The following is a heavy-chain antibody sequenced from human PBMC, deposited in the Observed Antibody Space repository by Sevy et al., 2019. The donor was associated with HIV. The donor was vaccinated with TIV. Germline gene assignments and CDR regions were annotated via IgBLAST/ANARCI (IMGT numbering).Heavy chain of an antibody. CDR1: GXXINLYF. V-gene: IGHV4-59*01. Sequence: SETLSLTCSVSGXXINLYFWSWIRQPPGKGLEWIGYIYSSGSTNYNPSLKSRVTISLATSKDQFSLKLSSVTAADTAVYYCARESIGSVGXFDYWGQGTLVTVSS. CDR3: ARESIGSVGXFDY. D-gene: IGHD6-6*01. J-gene: IGHJ4*02. CDR2: IYSSGST.